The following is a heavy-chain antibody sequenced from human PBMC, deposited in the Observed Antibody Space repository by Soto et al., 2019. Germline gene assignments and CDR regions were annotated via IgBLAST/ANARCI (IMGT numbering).Heavy chain of an antibody. Sequence: QVQLQQWGAGLLKPSETLSLTCAVYGGSFSGYYWSWIRQPPGKGLEWIGEINHSGSTNYNPSLKSRVTISVDTPKNHFSPKLSSVTAADTAVYYGARRGRLEWLFPRLDWFDPWGQATLVTVSS. CDR3: ARRGRLEWLFPRLDWFDP. J-gene: IGHJ5*02. V-gene: IGHV4-34*01. D-gene: IGHD3-3*01. CDR1: GGSFSGYY. CDR2: INHSGST.